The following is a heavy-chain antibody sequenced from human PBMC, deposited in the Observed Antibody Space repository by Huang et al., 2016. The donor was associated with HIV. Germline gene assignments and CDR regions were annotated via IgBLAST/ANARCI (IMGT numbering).Heavy chain of an antibody. Sequence: QMQLQQRGAGLLKPSETLSLTCGVSGGSFTGNYLTWIRQAPGKGLEWIGEVNDSGATNSTPSRNGRVTISLDKSNRELSLNLRSVTAADTAVYYCARQWTILEWLLGLDVWGQGTTVIVSS. CDR2: VNDSGAT. V-gene: IGHV4-34*02. D-gene: IGHD3-3*01. J-gene: IGHJ6*02. CDR3: ARQWTILEWLLGLDV. CDR1: GGSFTGNY.